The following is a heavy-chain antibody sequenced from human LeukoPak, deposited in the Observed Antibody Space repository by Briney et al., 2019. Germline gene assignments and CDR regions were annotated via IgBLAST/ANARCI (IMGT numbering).Heavy chain of an antibody. CDR3: ARHENPDAIQPYGMDV. J-gene: IGHJ6*02. D-gene: IGHD1-1*01. CDR1: GGSISSSSYY. Sequence: SETLSLTCTVSGGSISSSSYYWGWIRQHPGKGLEWIGSIYYSGSTYYNPSLKSRVTISVDTSKNQFSLKLSSVTAADTAVYYCARHENPDAIQPYGMDVWGQGTTVTVSS. CDR2: IYYSGST. V-gene: IGHV4-39*01.